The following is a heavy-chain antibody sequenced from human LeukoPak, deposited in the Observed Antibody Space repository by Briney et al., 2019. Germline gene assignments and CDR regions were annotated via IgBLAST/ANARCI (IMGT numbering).Heavy chain of an antibody. J-gene: IGHJ5*02. V-gene: IGHV4-39*01. CDR1: GGSISSSSYY. D-gene: IGHD2-21*01. Sequence: PSETLSLTCTVSGGSISSSSYYWGWIRQPPGKGLEWIGSIYYSGSTYYNPSLKSRVTISVDTSKNQFSLKLSSVTAADTAVYYCANQRRGRILWWFDPWGQGTLVTVSS. CDR2: IYYSGST. CDR3: ANQRRGRILWWFDP.